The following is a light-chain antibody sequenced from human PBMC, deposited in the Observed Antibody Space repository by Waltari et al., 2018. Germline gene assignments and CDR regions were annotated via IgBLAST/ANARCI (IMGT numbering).Light chain of an antibody. Sequence: DIQMTQSPSSLSASVGDRVTITCRASQGISNYLAWYQQKPGKVPKFLIYAAAALESGVPSRFRGSGSGTHFTLTSSSLQPEDAATYYCQNYNSALRTFGQGTKVEIK. V-gene: IGKV1-27*01. CDR1: QGISNY. J-gene: IGKJ1*01. CDR2: AAA. CDR3: QNYNSALRT.